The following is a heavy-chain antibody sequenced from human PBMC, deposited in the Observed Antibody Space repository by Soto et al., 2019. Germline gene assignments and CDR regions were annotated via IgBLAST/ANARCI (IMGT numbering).Heavy chain of an antibody. V-gene: IGHV3-74*01. Sequence: EVQLVESGGGLVHPGGSLRLSCAASGFTFSSYWMHWVRQAPGKGLVHVSRIRGDGGYTDHAESVKGRFTISRDNAKNTLYLQMNSLRVEDMAVYYCGRDHYGFNSIDYWGQGTLVTVSS. D-gene: IGHD4-17*01. J-gene: IGHJ4*02. CDR1: GFTFSSYW. CDR3: GRDHYGFNSIDY. CDR2: IRGDGGYT.